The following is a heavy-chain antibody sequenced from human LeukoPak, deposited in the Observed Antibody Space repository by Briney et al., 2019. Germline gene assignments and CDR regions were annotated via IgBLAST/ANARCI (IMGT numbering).Heavy chain of an antibody. V-gene: IGHV3-11*01. D-gene: IGHD3-9*01. J-gene: IGHJ2*01. Sequence: GGSLRLACAASGFTFSDYYMSWIRQAPGKGLEWVSYISTSGNNIKDADSVKGRFTISRDNAKNSLFLRMSSLRVEDTAVYYCARPRIAWSSHWYFEVWGRGTLVTVSS. CDR3: ARPRIAWSSHWYFEV. CDR1: GFTFSDYY. CDR2: ISTSGNNI.